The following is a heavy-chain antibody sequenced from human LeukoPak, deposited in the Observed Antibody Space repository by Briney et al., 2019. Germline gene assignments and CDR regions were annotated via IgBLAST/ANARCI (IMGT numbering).Heavy chain of an antibody. J-gene: IGHJ5*02. Sequence: ASVKVSCKASGYTFTGYYMHWVRQAPGQGLEWMARINPKNGDTNFAQRFQDRVTTTRDASINTVYMELRRLTSDDTAVYYCARDHWGYDRFAFDPWGQGTLVTVSS. CDR1: GYTFTGYY. D-gene: IGHD5-12*01. V-gene: IGHV1-2*02. CDR3: ARDHWGYDRFAFDP. CDR2: INPKNGDT.